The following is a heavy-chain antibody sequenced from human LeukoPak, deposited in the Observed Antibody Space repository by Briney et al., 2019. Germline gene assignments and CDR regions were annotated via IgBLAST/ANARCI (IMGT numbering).Heavy chain of an antibody. J-gene: IGHJ4*02. Sequence: GASVKVSCKASGYTFTSYGISWVRQAPGQGLEWMGRIIPIFGTANYAQKFQGRVTITTDESTSTAYMELSSLRSEDTAVYYCARSRGYSYGYEGAYYFDYWGQRTLVTVSS. V-gene: IGHV1-69*05. CDR3: ARSRGYSYGYEGAYYFDY. D-gene: IGHD5-18*01. CDR2: IIPIFGTA. CDR1: GYTFTSYG.